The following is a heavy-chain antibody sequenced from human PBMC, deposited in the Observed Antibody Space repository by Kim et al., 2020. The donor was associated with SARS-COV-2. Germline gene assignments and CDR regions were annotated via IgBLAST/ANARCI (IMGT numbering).Heavy chain of an antibody. CDR2: ISGGGRGT. Sequence: GGSLRLSCAASGFSFGFSNYVMTWVRQAPGKGLEWVSAISGGGRGTYYADSVKGRFTISRDNSKNTLYVQMNSLRAEDTAVYYCAREKSGYNNSNGADVWGQGTTVTVSS. J-gene: IGHJ6*02. V-gene: IGHV3-23*01. CDR1: GFSFGFSNYV. D-gene: IGHD5-18*01. CDR3: AREKSGYNNSNGADV.